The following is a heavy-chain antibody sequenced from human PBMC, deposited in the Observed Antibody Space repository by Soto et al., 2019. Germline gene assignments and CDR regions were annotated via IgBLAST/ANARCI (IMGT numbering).Heavy chain of an antibody. D-gene: IGHD2-8*02. V-gene: IGHV4-31*03. CDR2: IYYSGST. Sequence: SETLSLTCTVSGGSISSGGYYWSWIRQHPGKGLEWIGYIYYSGSTYYNPSLKSRVTISVDTSKNQFSLKLSSVTAADTAVYYCARDHPGTGFDYWGQGTLVTVSS. CDR3: ARDHPGTGFDY. J-gene: IGHJ4*02. CDR1: GGSISSGGYY.